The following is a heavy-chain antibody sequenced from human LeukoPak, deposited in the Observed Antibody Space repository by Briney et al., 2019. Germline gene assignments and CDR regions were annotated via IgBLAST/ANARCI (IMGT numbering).Heavy chain of an antibody. CDR1: GYTFTSYG. J-gene: IGHJ4*02. CDR3: ARDNYYDSSGYLDY. Sequence: ASVKVSCKASGYTFTSYGISWVRQAPGQGLEWMGLISAYNGNTNYAQKLQGRVTMTTDTSTSTAYMELRSLRSDDTAVYYCARDNYYDSSGYLDYWGQGTLVTVSS. V-gene: IGHV1-18*01. D-gene: IGHD3-22*01. CDR2: ISAYNGNT.